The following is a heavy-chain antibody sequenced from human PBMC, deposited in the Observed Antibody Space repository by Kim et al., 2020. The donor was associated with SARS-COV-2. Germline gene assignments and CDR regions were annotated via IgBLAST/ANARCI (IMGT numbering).Heavy chain of an antibody. V-gene: IGHV3-66*04. Sequence: GGSLRLSCAASGFSVSGDYMNWVRQAPGKGLEWVSYINTGGATLYADAAMSRLFIISEGNKNTSHLQLNSMRIEDKAAYYCATRECFDSRGQGTVASDSS. J-gene: IGHJ1*01. CDR1: GFSVSGDY. CDR3: ATRECFDS. D-gene: IGHD2-8*01. CDR2: INTGGAT.